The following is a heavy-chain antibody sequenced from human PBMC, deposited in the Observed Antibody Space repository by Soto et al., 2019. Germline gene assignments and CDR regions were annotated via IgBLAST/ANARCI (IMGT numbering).Heavy chain of an antibody. V-gene: IGHV3-30*18. D-gene: IGHD3-3*01. CDR3: AKVKRFLETNYYYYGMDV. CDR1: GFTFSSYG. J-gene: IGHJ6*02. Sequence: PGGSLRLSCAASGFTFSSYGMHWVRQAPGKGLEWVAVISYDGSNKYYADSVKGRFTISRDNSKNTLYLQMNSLRAEDTAVYYCAKVKRFLETNYYYYGMDVWGQGTTVTVS. CDR2: ISYDGSNK.